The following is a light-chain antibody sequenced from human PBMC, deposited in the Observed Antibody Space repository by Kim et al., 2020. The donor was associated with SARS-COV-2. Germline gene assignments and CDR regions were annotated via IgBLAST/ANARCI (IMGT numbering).Light chain of an antibody. V-gene: IGLV3-19*01. Sequence: AWGQHIGNTRQGGSLRSYYASWYQQKPGQAPVLVIYGKNNRPSGIPDRFSGSSSGNTASLTITGAQAEDEADYYCNSRDSSGNHLVFGGGTQLTVL. CDR2: GKN. CDR1: SLRSYY. CDR3: NSRDSSGNHLV. J-gene: IGLJ3*02.